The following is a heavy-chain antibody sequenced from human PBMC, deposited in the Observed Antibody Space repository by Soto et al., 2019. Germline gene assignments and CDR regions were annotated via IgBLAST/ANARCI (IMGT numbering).Heavy chain of an antibody. D-gene: IGHD3-3*01. V-gene: IGHV1-3*01. Sequence: ASTMGSSKASGSSFPSYAMHLVRHAPGQRLEWMGWINAGNGNTKYSQKFQGRVTITRDTSKNQVSLQLKSVTPEDTAVYYCTTGATSGRYVNYYYGIDGWGQGTTVTVSS. CDR3: TTGATSGRYVNYYYGIDG. J-gene: IGHJ6*02. CDR2: INAGNGNT. CDR1: GSSFPSYA.